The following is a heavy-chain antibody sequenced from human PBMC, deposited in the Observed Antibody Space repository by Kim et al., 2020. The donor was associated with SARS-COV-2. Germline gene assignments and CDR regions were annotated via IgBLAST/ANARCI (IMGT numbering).Heavy chain of an antibody. Sequence: YADSGKGRFTIARDNAKNSRYLQMNSLRAEDTAVYYCARAYSSGWAYFDYWGQGTLVTVSS. J-gene: IGHJ4*02. CDR3: ARAYSSGWAYFDY. V-gene: IGHV3-21*01. D-gene: IGHD6-19*01.